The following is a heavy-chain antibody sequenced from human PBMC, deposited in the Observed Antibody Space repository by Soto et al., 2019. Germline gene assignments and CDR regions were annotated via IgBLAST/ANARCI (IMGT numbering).Heavy chain of an antibody. J-gene: IGHJ5*02. CDR1: GYTFTSYG. Sequence: ASVKVSCKASGYTFTSYGISWVRQAPGQGLEWMGWISAYNGNTNYAQKLQGRVTMTTDTSTTTAYMELRSLRSDDTAVYYCERDPTRFTMVREAVPWFDPWGQGTLVTVSS. CDR2: ISAYNGNT. V-gene: IGHV1-18*01. CDR3: ERDPTRFTMVREAVPWFDP. D-gene: IGHD3-10*01.